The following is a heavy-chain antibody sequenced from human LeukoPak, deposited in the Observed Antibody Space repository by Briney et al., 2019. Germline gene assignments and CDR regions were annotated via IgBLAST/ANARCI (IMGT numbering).Heavy chain of an antibody. Sequence: SETLSLTCAVSGGSIGSSNWWSWVRQPPGRGLEWIGEIYHSGSTNYNPSLKSRVTISVDKSKNQFSLKLSSVTAADTAVYYCARIPVGGTMVRGVRDWGQGTLVTVSS. CDR1: GGSIGSSNW. CDR3: ARIPVGGTMVRGVRD. CDR2: IYHSGST. J-gene: IGHJ4*02. V-gene: IGHV4-4*02. D-gene: IGHD3-10*01.